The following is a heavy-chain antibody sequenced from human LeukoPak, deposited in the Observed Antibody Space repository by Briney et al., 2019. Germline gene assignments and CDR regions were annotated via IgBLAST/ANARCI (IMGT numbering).Heavy chain of an antibody. Sequence: SETLSLTCTVSGASVSPYYWSWSRQPPGKGLEWIGYVFYTGSTTYNPSLKSRLTISVDTSKSQFSLKLNSVTAADTAVYYCARDLGPSRGFDYWGRGTLVTVSS. J-gene: IGHJ4*02. D-gene: IGHD3-10*01. CDR2: VFYTGST. CDR3: ARDLGPSRGFDY. CDR1: GASVSPYY. V-gene: IGHV4-59*02.